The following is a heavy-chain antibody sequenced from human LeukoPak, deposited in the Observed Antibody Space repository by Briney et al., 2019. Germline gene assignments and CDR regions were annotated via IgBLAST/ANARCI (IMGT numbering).Heavy chain of an antibody. CDR3: ARGRGVIAVAKGRLDY. J-gene: IGHJ4*02. D-gene: IGHD6-19*01. CDR2: INHSGST. V-gene: IGHV4-34*01. CDR1: GGSFSGYY. Sequence: PSETLSLTCAVYGGSFSGYYWSWIRQPPGKGLEWIGEINHSGSTNYNPSLKSRVTISVDTSKNQFSLKLSSMTAADTAVYYCARGRGVIAVAKGRLDYWGQGTLVTVSS.